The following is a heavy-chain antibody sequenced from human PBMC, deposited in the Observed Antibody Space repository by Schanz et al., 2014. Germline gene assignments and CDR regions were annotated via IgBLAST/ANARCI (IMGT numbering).Heavy chain of an antibody. Sequence: VQLVESGGGLVQPGGSLRLSCAASGFTLSNSDMHWVRQGTGKGLEWVSTIGYLGDTYYPDSVKGRFTISRDNAKNSLFLQMNRLRAEDTALYYCAIIGVMVAVAGTRADYWGQGTLVTVSS. CDR3: AIIGVMVAVAGTRADY. CDR2: IGYLGDT. CDR1: GFTLSNSD. V-gene: IGHV3-13*01. J-gene: IGHJ4*02. D-gene: IGHD6-19*01.